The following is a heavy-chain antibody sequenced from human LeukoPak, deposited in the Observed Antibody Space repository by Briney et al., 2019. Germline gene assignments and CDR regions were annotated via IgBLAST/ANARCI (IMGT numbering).Heavy chain of an antibody. V-gene: IGHV1-18*01. CDR3: TRVAAVVVANYYFDY. Sequence: GASVKVSCKASGYTFTNYGVSWVRQAPGQGLEWMGWISTYNGNTNYAQKFQGRVTMTTDTSTSTAYMELRSLRSDDTAVYYCTRVAAVVVANYYFDYWGQGTLVTVSS. CDR2: ISTYNGNT. CDR1: GYTFTNYG. J-gene: IGHJ4*02. D-gene: IGHD5-12*01.